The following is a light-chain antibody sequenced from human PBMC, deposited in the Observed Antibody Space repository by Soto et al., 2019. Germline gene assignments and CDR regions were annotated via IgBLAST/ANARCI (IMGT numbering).Light chain of an antibody. CDR3: AAWDDSLSGGV. Sequence: QSVLTQPPSASGTPGQTVTISCSGSSLNIGFNYVYWYQQLPGMAPKLLIHSNDERPSGVPDRFSGSKSGTSASLAISGLRSEDEAEYYCAAWDDSLSGGVFGTGTKLTVL. CDR2: SND. CDR1: SLNIGFNY. V-gene: IGLV1-47*02. J-gene: IGLJ1*01.